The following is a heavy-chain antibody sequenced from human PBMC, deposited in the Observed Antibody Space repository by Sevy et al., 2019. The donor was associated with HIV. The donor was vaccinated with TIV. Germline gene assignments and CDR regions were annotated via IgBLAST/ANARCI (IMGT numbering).Heavy chain of an antibody. D-gene: IGHD2-2*01. V-gene: IGHV1-18*01. J-gene: IGHJ5*02. CDR3: AREMAGAGGLRYCSSTSCHSRGWFDP. CDR1: GYTFTSYG. CDR2: ISAYNGNT. Sequence: ASVKVSCKASGYTFTSYGISWVRQAPGQGLEWMGWISAYNGNTNYAQKLQGRVTITTDTSTSTAYMELRSLRSDDTAVYYCAREMAGAGGLRYCSSTSCHSRGWFDPWGQGTLVTVSS.